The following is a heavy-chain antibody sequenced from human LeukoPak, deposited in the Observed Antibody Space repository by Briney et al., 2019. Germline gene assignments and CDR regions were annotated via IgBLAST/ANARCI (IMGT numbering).Heavy chain of an antibody. CDR3: AKGDKWNAAVRYYFDY. CDR1: GFTFSSYA. V-gene: IGHV3-23*01. Sequence: PGGSLRLSCAASGFTFSSYAMSWVRQAPGKGLEWVSSISGNGGSTYYADSVKGRFTISRDNSKKTLYLQMNSLRAEDTAVFYCAKGDKWNAAVRYYFDYWGQGTLVTVSS. J-gene: IGHJ4*02. CDR2: ISGNGGST. D-gene: IGHD1-20*01.